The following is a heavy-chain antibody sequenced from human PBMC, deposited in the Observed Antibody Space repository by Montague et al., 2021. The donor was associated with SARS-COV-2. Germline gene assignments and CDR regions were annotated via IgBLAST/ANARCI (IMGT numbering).Heavy chain of an antibody. Sequence: SETLSLTCTVSGGSLSTYYWSWIRQPPGKGLECIGYIYYTGNTNYNPSLKSRVTISVDTSKNQISLKLGSVTAADTAAYYCAGFFGPYYSGLDVWGQGTTVTVSS. CDR2: IYYTGNT. CDR1: GGSLSTYY. V-gene: IGHV4-59*13. D-gene: IGHD2/OR15-2a*01. CDR3: AGFFGPYYSGLDV. J-gene: IGHJ6*02.